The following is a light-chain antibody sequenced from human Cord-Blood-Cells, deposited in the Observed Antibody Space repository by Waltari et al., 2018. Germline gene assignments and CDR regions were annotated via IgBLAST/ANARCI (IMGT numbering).Light chain of an antibody. CDR1: SSHIGACFD. V-gene: IGLV1-40*01. Sequence: QSVLTQPPSVSGAPGQRVTISCPGSSSHIGACFDVHLYQPLPGTAPKLLIYGNSNRPSGVPDRFSGSKSGTSASLAITGLQAEDEADYYCQSYDSSLSGSYVFGTGTKVTVL. CDR3: QSYDSSLSGSYV. J-gene: IGLJ1*01. CDR2: GNS.